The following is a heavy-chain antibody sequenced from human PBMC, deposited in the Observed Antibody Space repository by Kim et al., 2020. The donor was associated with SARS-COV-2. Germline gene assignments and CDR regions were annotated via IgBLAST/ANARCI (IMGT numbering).Heavy chain of an antibody. J-gene: IGHJ6*02. CDR3: ARQGVFYFYYYGMDV. Sequence: PALKSGVTHSGDTSKNQFSLKLRSVTAADTAVYYCARQGVFYFYYYGMDVWGQGTTVTVSS. D-gene: IGHD6-13*01. V-gene: IGHV4-39*01.